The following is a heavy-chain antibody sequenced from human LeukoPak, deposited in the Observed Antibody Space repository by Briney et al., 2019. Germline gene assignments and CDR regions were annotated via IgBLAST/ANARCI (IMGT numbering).Heavy chain of an antibody. D-gene: IGHD2-2*01. V-gene: IGHV3-23*01. J-gene: IGHJ1*01. CDR1: GLTFSTYA. Sequence: PGGSLRLSCAASGLTFSTYAMSWVRQAPGKGLEWVSAISGSGGTTYYADSVKGRFTISRDNSKNTLSLQMNSLRAEDTAVYYCAKLGDIVVVPAAMVYFQHWGQGTLVTVSS. CDR2: ISGSGGTT. CDR3: AKLGDIVVVPAAMVYFQH.